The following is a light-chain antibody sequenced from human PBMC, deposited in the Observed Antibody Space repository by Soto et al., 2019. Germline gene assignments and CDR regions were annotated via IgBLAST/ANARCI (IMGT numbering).Light chain of an antibody. CDR2: GVS. CDR1: QSVSNNY. CDR3: QQHGSSLWT. Sequence: EIVLTQSPGTLSLSPGERATLSCRASQSVSNNYLAWYQQKPGQAPRLLIYGVSSRATGIPDRFSGSGSGTDFTLTISRLEPEDFAVYYCQQHGSSLWTFGQGTKVEIK. J-gene: IGKJ1*01. V-gene: IGKV3-20*01.